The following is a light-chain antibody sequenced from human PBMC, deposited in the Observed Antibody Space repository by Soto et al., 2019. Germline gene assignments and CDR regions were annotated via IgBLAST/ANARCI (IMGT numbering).Light chain of an antibody. Sequence: SALTQPASVSGYPGQSITISCTGISSDVGAYNYVSWYQQHPGKAPKFMIYEVSNRPSGVSNRFSGSKSGNTASLTVSGLQAEDEADYYCSSYTTSDTYVFGTGTKVTVL. V-gene: IGLV2-14*01. CDR2: EVS. J-gene: IGLJ1*01. CDR3: SSYTTSDTYV. CDR1: SSDVGAYNY.